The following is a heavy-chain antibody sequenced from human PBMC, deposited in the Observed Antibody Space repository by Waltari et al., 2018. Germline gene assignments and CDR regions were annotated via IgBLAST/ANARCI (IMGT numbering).Heavy chain of an antibody. J-gene: IGHJ3*02. CDR3: AKDGPIVLAI. D-gene: IGHD2-8*02. CDR1: GFTFSSYA. V-gene: IGHV3-23*01. Sequence: EVQLLESGGGLVQPGGSLRLSCAASGFTFSSYAMSWVRQAPGKGREVVSAIRGSGGSTYYADSVKCQFTISRDNSKNTLYLQMNSLRAEDTAVYYCAKDGPIVLAIWGQGTMVTVSS. CDR2: IRGSGGST.